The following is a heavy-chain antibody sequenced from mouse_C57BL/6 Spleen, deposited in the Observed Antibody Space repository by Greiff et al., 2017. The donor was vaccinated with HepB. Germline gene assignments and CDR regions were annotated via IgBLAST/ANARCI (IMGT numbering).Heavy chain of an antibody. J-gene: IGHJ2*01. D-gene: IGHD2-4*01. V-gene: IGHV5-4*01. Sequence: EVQRVESGGGLVKPGGSLKLSCAASGFTFSSYAMSWVRQTPEKRLEWVATISDGGSYTYYPDNVKGRFTISRDNAKNNLYLQMSHLKSEDTAMYYCARDRVYDYDGYYFDYWGQGTTLTVSS. CDR3: ARDRVYDYDGYYFDY. CDR2: ISDGGSYT. CDR1: GFTFSSYA.